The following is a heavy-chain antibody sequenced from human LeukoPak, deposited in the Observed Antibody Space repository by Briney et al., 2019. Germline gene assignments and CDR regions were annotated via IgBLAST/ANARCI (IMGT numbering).Heavy chain of an antibody. D-gene: IGHD5-24*01. CDR2: IYYSGST. J-gene: IGHJ3*02. Sequence: NSSETLSLTCTVSGGSISSYYWSWIRQPPGKGLEWIGYIYYSGSTNYNPSLKSRVTISVDTSKNQFSLKLSSVTAADTAVYYCARMASHAFDIWGQGTMVTVSS. V-gene: IGHV4-59*01. CDR3: ARMASHAFDI. CDR1: GGSISSYY.